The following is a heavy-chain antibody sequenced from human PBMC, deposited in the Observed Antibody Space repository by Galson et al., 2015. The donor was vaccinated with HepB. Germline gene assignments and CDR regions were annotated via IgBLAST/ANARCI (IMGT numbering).Heavy chain of an antibody. CDR1: GGSISSSSYY. J-gene: IGHJ4*02. D-gene: IGHD5-18*01. Sequence: ETLSLTCTVSGGSISSSSYYWGWIRQPPGKGLEWIGSIYYSGSTYYNPSLKSRVTISVDTSKNQFSLKLSSVTAADTAVYYCARVDTADGLDYWGQGTLVTVSS. CDR3: ARVDTADGLDY. CDR2: IYYSGST. V-gene: IGHV4-39*01.